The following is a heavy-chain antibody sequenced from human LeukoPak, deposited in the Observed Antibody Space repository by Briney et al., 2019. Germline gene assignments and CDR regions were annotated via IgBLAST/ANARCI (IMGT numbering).Heavy chain of an antibody. CDR3: VANGWYALDI. J-gene: IGHJ3*02. CDR2: IYHSGST. D-gene: IGHD6-19*01. V-gene: IGHV4-34*01. CDR1: GGSFSGYY. Sequence: PSETLSLTCAVCGGSFSGYYWGWIRQPPGKGLEWIGEIYHSGSTNYKPSLRSRVTISVDKSENQFSLNLSSVTAADTAVYYCVANGWYALDIWGQGTMVTVSS.